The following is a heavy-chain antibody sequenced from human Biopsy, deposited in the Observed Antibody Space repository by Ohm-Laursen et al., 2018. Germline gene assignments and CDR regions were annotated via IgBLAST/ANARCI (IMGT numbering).Heavy chain of an antibody. CDR1: GFTLSDG. Sequence: SLRLSCAASGFTLSDGMTWVRQAPGKGLEWVSSITTDSGRIFYADSVRDRFTISGDNSKNTLYLQMSSLRAEDTAEYYCARHLRYNDYWGQGTLVTVSS. D-gene: IGHD3-9*01. V-gene: IGHV3-23*01. CDR3: ARHLRYNDY. J-gene: IGHJ4*02. CDR2: ITTDSGRI.